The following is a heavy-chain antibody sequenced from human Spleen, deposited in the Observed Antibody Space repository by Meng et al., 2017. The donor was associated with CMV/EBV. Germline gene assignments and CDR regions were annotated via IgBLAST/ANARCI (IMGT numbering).Heavy chain of an antibody. Sequence: GESLKISCAASGFTFSSYSMNWVRQAPGKGLEWVSSISSSSSYIYYADSVKGRFTISRDNSKNTLYLQMNSLRAEDTAVYYCARDNVGTAMVRLTYYYYYNGMDVWGQGTTVTVSS. V-gene: IGHV3-21*01. J-gene: IGHJ6*02. CDR2: ISSSSSYI. CDR3: ARDNVGTAMVRLTYYYYYNGMDV. CDR1: GFTFSSYS. D-gene: IGHD5-18*01.